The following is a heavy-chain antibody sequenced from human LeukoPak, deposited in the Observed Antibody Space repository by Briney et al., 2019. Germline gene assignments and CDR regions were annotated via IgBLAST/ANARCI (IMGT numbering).Heavy chain of an antibody. Sequence: ASVKVSCKASEGTFSSYAISWVRQAPGQGLEWMGGIIPIFGTANYAQKFQGRVTITTDESTSTAFMELSSLRSEDTAVYYCARSMGGVTHPFDYWGQGTLVTVSS. D-gene: IGHD2-21*02. CDR1: EGTFSSYA. V-gene: IGHV1-69*05. CDR3: ARSMGGVTHPFDY. J-gene: IGHJ4*02. CDR2: IIPIFGTA.